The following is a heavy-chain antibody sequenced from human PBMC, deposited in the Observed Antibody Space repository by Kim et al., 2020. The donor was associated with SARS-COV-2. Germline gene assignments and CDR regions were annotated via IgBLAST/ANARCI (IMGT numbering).Heavy chain of an antibody. CDR3: AKDQFFPPAYWFDP. J-gene: IGHJ5*02. CDR1: GFTFSSYA. Sequence: GGSLRLSCAASGFTFSSYAMSWVRQAPGKGLEWVSAISGSGGSTYYADSVKGRFTISRDNSKNTLYLQMNSLGAEDTAVYYCAKDQFFPPAYWFDPWGQGTLVTVSS. V-gene: IGHV3-23*01. D-gene: IGHD3-3*01. CDR2: ISGSGGST.